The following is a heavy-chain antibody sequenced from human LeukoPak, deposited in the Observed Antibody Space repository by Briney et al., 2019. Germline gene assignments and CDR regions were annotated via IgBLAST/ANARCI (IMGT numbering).Heavy chain of an antibody. V-gene: IGHV3-48*03. CDR1: GFTFSSYE. CDR3: ASDPYSGSYGADYYYYMDV. CDR2: ISSSGSTI. J-gene: IGHJ6*03. D-gene: IGHD1-26*01. Sequence: GGSLRLSCAASGFTFSSYEMNWVRQAPGKGLEWVSYISSSGSTIYYADSVKGRFTISRDNAKSSLYLQMNSLRAEDTAVYYCASDPYSGSYGADYYYYMDVWGKGTTVTISS.